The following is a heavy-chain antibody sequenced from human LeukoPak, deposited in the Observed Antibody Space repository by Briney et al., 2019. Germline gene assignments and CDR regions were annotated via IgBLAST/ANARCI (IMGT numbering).Heavy chain of an antibody. V-gene: IGHV1-46*01. CDR1: GYTFTSYY. CDR3: ALFDYYGSGSYYNGNWFDP. CDR2: INPSGGST. J-gene: IGHJ5*02. Sequence: ASVKVSCKASGYTFTSYYMHWVRQAPGQGLEWMGIINPSGGSTSYAQKFQGRVTMTRDTSTSTVYMELSSLRSEDMAVYYYALFDYYGSGSYYNGNWFDPWGQGTLVTVSS. D-gene: IGHD3-10*01.